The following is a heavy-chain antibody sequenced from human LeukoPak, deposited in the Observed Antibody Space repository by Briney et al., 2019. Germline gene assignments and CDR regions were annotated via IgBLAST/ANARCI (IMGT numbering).Heavy chain of an antibody. J-gene: IGHJ3*02. CDR1: GGSFSGYY. Sequence: SETLSLTCAVYGGSFSGYYWSWIRQPPGEGLEWIGEINHSGSTNYNPSLKSRVTISVDTSKNQFSLKLSSVTAADTAVYYCARGRITMVRGVIPKAFDIWGQGTMVTVSS. CDR2: INHSGST. D-gene: IGHD3-10*01. CDR3: ARGRITMVRGVIPKAFDI. V-gene: IGHV4-34*01.